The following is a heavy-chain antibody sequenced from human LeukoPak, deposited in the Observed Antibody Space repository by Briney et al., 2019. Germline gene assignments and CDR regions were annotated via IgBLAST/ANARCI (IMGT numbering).Heavy chain of an antibody. J-gene: IGHJ4*02. CDR3: AKDTGLRWGELSFNFDY. Sequence: PGGSLRLSCAASGFTFSSYGMHWVRQAPGKGQELVAVICYDGSNRYYADSVKGRFTISRDNSKNTLYLQMNSLIAEDTAVYYCAKDTGLRWGELSFNFDYWGQGTLVTVSS. V-gene: IGHV3-33*06. CDR2: ICYDGSNR. D-gene: IGHD3-16*02. CDR1: GFTFSSYG.